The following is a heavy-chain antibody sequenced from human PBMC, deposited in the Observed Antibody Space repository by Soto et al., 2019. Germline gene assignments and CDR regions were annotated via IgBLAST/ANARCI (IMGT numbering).Heavy chain of an antibody. D-gene: IGHD4-17*01. CDR3: ARAPTTVTTAYYFDY. J-gene: IGHJ4*02. Sequence: QVQLVESGGGVVQPGRSLRLSCAASGFTFSNYAMHWDRQAPGKGLEWVAVISYDGSNKYYADSVKGRFTISRDNSKNTLYLQMNSLRAEDTAVYYCARAPTTVTTAYYFDYWGQGTLVTVSS. CDR1: GFTFSNYA. V-gene: IGHV3-30-3*01. CDR2: ISYDGSNK.